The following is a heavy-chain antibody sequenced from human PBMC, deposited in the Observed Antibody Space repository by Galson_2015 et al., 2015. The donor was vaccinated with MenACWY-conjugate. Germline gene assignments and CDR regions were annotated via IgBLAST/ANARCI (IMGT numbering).Heavy chain of an antibody. D-gene: IGHD2-15*01. J-gene: IGHJ4*02. CDR2: IDPDGSTT. CDR3: ARDLGFYCSRNDCYSPY. CDR1: GFTFSTYW. V-gene: IGHV3-74*01. Sequence: SLRLSCAPSGFTFSTYWMHWVRQAPGKGLEWVSRIDPDGSTTDYAESMKGRFTISRDNAKNSLYLQMNSLRAEDTAVYYCARDLGFYCSRNDCYSPYWGQGTLVTVSS.